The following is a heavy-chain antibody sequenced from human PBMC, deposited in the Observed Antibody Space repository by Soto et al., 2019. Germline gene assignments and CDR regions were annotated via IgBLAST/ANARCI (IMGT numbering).Heavy chain of an antibody. CDR1: GGSFSGYY. CDR2: INHSGST. V-gene: IGHV4-34*01. Sequence: QVQLQQWGAGLLKPSETLSLTCAVYGGSFSGYYWSWIRQPPGKGLEWIGEINHSGSTHYNPSLQSRVTISVDTSKIQFSLKLSSVTAADTAVYYCARGQTTPNFDYWGQGTLVTVSS. J-gene: IGHJ4*02. CDR3: ARGQTTPNFDY. D-gene: IGHD4-17*01.